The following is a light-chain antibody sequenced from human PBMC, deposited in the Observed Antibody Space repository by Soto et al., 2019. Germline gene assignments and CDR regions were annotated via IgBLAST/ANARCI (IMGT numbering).Light chain of an antibody. Sequence: QSALTQPASVSGSPGQAITISCTGTSSDVGSCNLVPWYQQHPGKAPKLRMYEGSKRPSGVCNRFSGSKSGNTASLTISGLQAEDEADYYCCSYAGSSTYVFGTGTKLTVL. CDR2: EGS. V-gene: IGLV2-23*01. CDR3: CSYAGSSTYV. J-gene: IGLJ1*01. CDR1: SSDVGSCNL.